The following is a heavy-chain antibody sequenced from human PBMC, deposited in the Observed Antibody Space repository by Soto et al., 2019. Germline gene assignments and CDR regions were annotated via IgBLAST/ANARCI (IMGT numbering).Heavy chain of an antibody. CDR1: GGSISSYY. Sequence: SETLSLTCTVSGGSISSYYWSWIRQPPGKGLEWIGYIYYSGSTNYNPSLKSRVTISVDTSKNQFSLKLSSVTAADTAVYYCAREALQAYFDYWGPGTLVTVSS. V-gene: IGHV4-59*01. CDR3: AREALQAYFDY. CDR2: IYYSGST. D-gene: IGHD4-4*01. J-gene: IGHJ4*02.